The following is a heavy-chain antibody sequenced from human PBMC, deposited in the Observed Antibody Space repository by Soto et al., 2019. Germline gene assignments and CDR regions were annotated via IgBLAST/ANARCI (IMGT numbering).Heavy chain of an antibody. CDR1: GGSISSGGYS. D-gene: IGHD2-15*01. CDR3: ARGRRLPYFDY. V-gene: IGHV4-30-2*01. Sequence: TSETLSLTCAVSGGSISSGGYSWSWIRQPPGKGLEWIGYIYHSGSTYYNPSLKSRVTISVDRSKNQFSLKLSSVTAADTAGYYCARGRRLPYFDYWGQGTLVTVSS. J-gene: IGHJ4*02. CDR2: IYHSGST.